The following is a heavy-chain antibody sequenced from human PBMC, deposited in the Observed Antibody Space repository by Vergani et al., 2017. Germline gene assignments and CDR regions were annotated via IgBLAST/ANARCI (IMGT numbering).Heavy chain of an antibody. D-gene: IGHD3-9*01. CDR3: ARARCIETCYMSNWLDS. CDR1: GYTFTSYS. CDR2: IKSDGSIT. V-gene: IGHV3-74*03. Sequence: VQLVQSGAEVKKPGASVKVSCKASGYTFTSYSMHWVRQVPGKGLLWVSRIKSDGSITAYADSVKGRFTISRDNAQNTLYLQMNSLRVEDTGVYYCARARCIETCYMSNWLDSWGQGTLVTVSS. J-gene: IGHJ5*01.